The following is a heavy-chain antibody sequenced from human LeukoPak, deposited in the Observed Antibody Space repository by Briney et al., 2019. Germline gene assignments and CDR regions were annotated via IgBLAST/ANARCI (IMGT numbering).Heavy chain of an antibody. CDR2: ISGRGDSR. CDR1: GFTFSSYG. Sequence: PGGSLRLSCAASGFTFSSYGMSWVRQAPGKGLEWGSGISGRGDSRYYADSVKGRFTISRDNSKNTLFLQMHSLRADDTAVYFCAKDRSSSWSRGVGYYFDYWGQGTLVTVSS. J-gene: IGHJ4*02. V-gene: IGHV3-23*01. D-gene: IGHD6-13*01. CDR3: AKDRSSSWSRGVGYYFDY.